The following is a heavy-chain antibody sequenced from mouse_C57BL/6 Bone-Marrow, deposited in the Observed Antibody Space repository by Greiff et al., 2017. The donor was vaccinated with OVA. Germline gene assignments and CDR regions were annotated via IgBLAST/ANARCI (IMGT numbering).Heavy chain of an antibody. CDR3: TTGPFYYGNSLYAMDY. Sequence: VQLQQSGAELVRPGASVKLSCTASGFNIKDDYMHWVKQRPEQGLEWIGWIDPENGDTEYASKFQGKATITADTSSNTAYLQLSSLTSEDTAVYYCTTGPFYYGNSLYAMDYWGQGTSVTVSA. V-gene: IGHV14-4*01. D-gene: IGHD2-1*01. CDR1: GFNIKDDY. J-gene: IGHJ4*01. CDR2: IDPENGDT.